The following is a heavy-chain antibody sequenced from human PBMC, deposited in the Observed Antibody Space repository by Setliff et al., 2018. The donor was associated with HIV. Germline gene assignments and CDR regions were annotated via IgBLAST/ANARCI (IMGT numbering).Heavy chain of an antibody. CDR1: GYTFTSYG. V-gene: IGHV1-18*01. CDR3: ARVAWYYSFWSGLGDAFDI. J-gene: IGHJ3*02. D-gene: IGHD3-3*01. Sequence: ASVKVSCQASGYTFTSYGISWVRQAPGQGLEWTGWISAYSGNTNYAQKLQGRVTMTTDTSTSTAYMELRSLRSDDTAVYYCARVAWYYSFWSGLGDAFDIWGQGTMVTVSS. CDR2: ISAYSGNT.